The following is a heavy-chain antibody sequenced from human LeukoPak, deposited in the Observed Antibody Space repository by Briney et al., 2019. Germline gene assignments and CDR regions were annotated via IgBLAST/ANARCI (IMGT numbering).Heavy chain of an antibody. V-gene: IGHV3-48*03. CDR2: ISSSGSTI. J-gene: IGHJ5*02. CDR1: GFTFSSYE. CDR3: ARGSGYSSGWYNWFDP. D-gene: IGHD6-19*01. Sequence: GGSLRLSCAASGFTFSSYEMNWVRQAPGKGLEWVSYISSSGSTIYHADSVKGRFTISRDNAKNSLYLQMNSLRAEDTAVYYCARGSGYSSGWYNWFDPWGQGTLVTVSS.